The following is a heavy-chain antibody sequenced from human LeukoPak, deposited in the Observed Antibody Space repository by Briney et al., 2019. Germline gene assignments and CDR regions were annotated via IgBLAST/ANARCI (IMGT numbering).Heavy chain of an antibody. CDR1: GYTFTSYG. CDR3: ARFWIDSSGYYHYYGMDV. J-gene: IGHJ6*02. D-gene: IGHD3-22*01. CDR2: ISAYNGNT. Sequence: ASEKVSCKASGYTFTSYGISWVRQAPGQGLEWMGWISAYNGNTNYAQKLQGRVTMTTDTSTSTAYMELRSLRSDDMAVYYCARFWIDSSGYYHYYGMDVWGQGTTVTVSS. V-gene: IGHV1-18*03.